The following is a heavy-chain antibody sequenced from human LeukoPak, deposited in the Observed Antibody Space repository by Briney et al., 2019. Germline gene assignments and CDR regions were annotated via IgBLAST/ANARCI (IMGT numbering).Heavy chain of an antibody. CDR2: IYYSGST. CDR3: ARGGSWGLPDYYYGMDV. D-gene: IGHD2-21*02. Sequence: PSQTLSLTCTVSGASISSGGYYWSWLRQHRGKGLEWIGYIYYSGSTYYNPSLKSRVTISVDTSKNQFSLKLSSVTAADTAVYYCARGGSWGLPDYYYGMDVWGQGTTVTVSS. J-gene: IGHJ6*02. V-gene: IGHV4-31*03. CDR1: GASISSGGYY.